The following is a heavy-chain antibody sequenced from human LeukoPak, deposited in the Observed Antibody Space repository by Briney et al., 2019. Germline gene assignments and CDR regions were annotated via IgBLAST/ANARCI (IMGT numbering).Heavy chain of an antibody. CDR1: GGTFSSYA. CDR3: ARDPEHCSSTSCYGDY. V-gene: IGHV1-69*01. Sequence: SVKVSCKASGGTFSSYAISWARQAPGQGLEWMGGIIPIFGTANYAQKFQGRVTITADESTSTAYMELSSLRSEDTAVYYCARDPEHCSSTSCYGDYWGQGTLVTVSS. CDR2: IIPIFGTA. D-gene: IGHD2-2*01. J-gene: IGHJ4*02.